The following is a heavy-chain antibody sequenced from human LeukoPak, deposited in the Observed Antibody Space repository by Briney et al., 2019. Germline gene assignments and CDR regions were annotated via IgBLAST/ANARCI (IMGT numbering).Heavy chain of an antibody. CDR3: ARDAGYCSSTSCYLRDRYCYYYMDV. CDR2: IIPIFGTA. Sequence: SVKVSCKASGGTFSSYAISWVRQAPGQGLELMGGIIPIFGTANYAQKFQGRVTITTDESTSTAYMELSSLRSEDTAVYYCARDAGYCSSTSCYLRDRYCYYYMDVWGKGTTVTVSS. J-gene: IGHJ6*03. V-gene: IGHV1-69*05. CDR1: GGTFSSYA. D-gene: IGHD2-2*01.